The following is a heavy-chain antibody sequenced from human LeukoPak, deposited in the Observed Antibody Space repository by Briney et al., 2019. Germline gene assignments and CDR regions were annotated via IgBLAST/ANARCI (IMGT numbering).Heavy chain of an antibody. Sequence: LETLSLTCAVYGGSFSGYYWSWIRQPPGKGLEWIGEINHSGSTNYNPSLKSRVTISVDTSKNQFSLKLSSVTAADTAVYYCARGGHSGSYYDWFDPWGQGTLVTVSS. D-gene: IGHD1-26*01. J-gene: IGHJ5*02. CDR3: ARGGHSGSYYDWFDP. CDR1: GGSFSGYY. CDR2: INHSGST. V-gene: IGHV4-34*01.